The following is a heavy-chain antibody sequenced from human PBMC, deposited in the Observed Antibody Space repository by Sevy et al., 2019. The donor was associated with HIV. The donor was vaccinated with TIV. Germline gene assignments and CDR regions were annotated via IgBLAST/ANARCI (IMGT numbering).Heavy chain of an antibody. CDR3: AKEGYYYDSRGHDWFDP. Sequence: GGSLRLSCGASGFNIGPYTMHWVRQAPGKGLEWVTSISNDGNKKDYADSVKGRFIISRDNPKNTTYLQMNSLRPQDTAVYYCAKEGYYYDSRGHDWFDPWGQGTQVTVSS. CDR1: GFNIGPYT. V-gene: IGHV3-30*18. CDR2: ISNDGNKK. D-gene: IGHD3-22*01. J-gene: IGHJ5*02.